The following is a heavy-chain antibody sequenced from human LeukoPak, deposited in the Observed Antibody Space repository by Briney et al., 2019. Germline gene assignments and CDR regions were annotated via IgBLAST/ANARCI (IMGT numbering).Heavy chain of an antibody. CDR3: ARHRGRNGGYSFDD. V-gene: IGHV4-39*01. CDR2: IYYTGST. CDR1: GASISTTNYY. J-gene: IGHJ4*02. Sequence: SETLSLTCSVSGASISTTNYYWGWIRQPPGKGLEWIGSIYYTGSTYNSPSLKGRVTVSVDASKNHFSLRLNSVTAADTAVYYCARHRGRNGGYSFDDWGQGTLVTVSS. D-gene: IGHD2-8*01.